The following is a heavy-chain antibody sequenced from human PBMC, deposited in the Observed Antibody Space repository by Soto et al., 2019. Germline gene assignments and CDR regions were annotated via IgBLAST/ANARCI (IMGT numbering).Heavy chain of an antibody. Sequence: QVQLVESGGGVVQPGRSLRLSCAASGFTFSSHGMHWVRQAPGKGLEWVAVIWYDGSNKYYADSVKGRFTISRDNYKNMLYLEMNSLRAEDTAVYYCARWGNWKVADYWGQGTLVTVSS. V-gene: IGHV3-33*01. J-gene: IGHJ4*02. D-gene: IGHD3-16*01. CDR3: ARWGNWKVADY. CDR1: GFTFSSHG. CDR2: IWYDGSNK.